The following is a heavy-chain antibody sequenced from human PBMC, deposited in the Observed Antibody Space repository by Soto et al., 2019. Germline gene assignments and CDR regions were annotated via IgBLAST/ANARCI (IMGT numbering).Heavy chain of an antibody. CDR3: ARGSATYYDFWSGYSFALYYYYYGMDV. CDR2: INHSGST. J-gene: IGHJ6*02. D-gene: IGHD3-3*01. Sequence: SETLSLTCAVYGGSFSGYYWSWIRQPPGKGLEWIGEINHSGSTNYNPSLKSRVTISVDTSKNQFSLKLSSVTAADTAVYYCARGSATYYDFWSGYSFALYYYYYGMDVWGQGTTVTVSS. CDR1: GGSFSGYY. V-gene: IGHV4-34*01.